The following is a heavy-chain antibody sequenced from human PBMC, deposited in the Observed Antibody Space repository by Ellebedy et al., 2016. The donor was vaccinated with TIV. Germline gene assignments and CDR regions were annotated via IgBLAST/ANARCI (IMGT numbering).Heavy chain of an antibody. D-gene: IGHD1-26*01. CDR3: TKLYYSVAAGGP. CDR1: GFTFTSYW. J-gene: IGHJ4*02. Sequence: PGGSLRLSCEASGFTFTSYWMYWVRQAPGKGLEWVATVKQDGTEKFYVDSVKGRFTISRDNAKKSLYLQMNSLRAEDTAVYYCTKLYYSVAAGGPWGQGTLVTVSS. CDR2: VKQDGTEK. V-gene: IGHV3-7*03.